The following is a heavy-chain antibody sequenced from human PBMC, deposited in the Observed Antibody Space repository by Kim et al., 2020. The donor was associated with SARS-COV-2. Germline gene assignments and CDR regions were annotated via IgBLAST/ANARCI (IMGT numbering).Heavy chain of an antibody. V-gene: IGHV3-23*01. CDR2: ITGGGIT. J-gene: IGHJ4*02. D-gene: IGHD2-21*01. CDR1: GFTFGTDI. CDR3: VSRGVNSMDYFDY. Sequence: GGSLRLSCAASGFTFGTDIMSGVRQTPRKGLEWVSSITGGGITFYADSVTGRFTISRENPKNTLHLQMNSLRVEDTALYYCVSRGVNSMDYFDYWGQGSLVTVS.